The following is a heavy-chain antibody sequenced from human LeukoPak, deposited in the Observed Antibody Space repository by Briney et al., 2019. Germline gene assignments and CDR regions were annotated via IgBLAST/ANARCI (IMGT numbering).Heavy chain of an antibody. CDR3: ARGRVSSSTWYSTYYYYFYMDV. CDR2: IYTSGST. Sequence: PSETLSLTCTVSGGSISSGNYYWTWIRQPAGKGLELIGRIYTSGSTSYNPSLKSRVTISVDTTKNLFSLRLRSVTAADTAVYFCARGRVSSSTWYSTYYYYFYMDVWGKGTTVTVSS. J-gene: IGHJ6*03. V-gene: IGHV4-61*02. D-gene: IGHD1-1*01. CDR1: GGSISSGNYY.